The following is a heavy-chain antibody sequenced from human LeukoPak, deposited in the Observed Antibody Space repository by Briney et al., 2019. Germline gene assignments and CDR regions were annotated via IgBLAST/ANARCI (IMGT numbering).Heavy chain of an antibody. J-gene: IGHJ4*02. CDR3: ARDSRGYYGSSGYYDY. CDR1: GDSVSSGSFY. V-gene: IGHV4-61*01. CDR2: ISDSGST. D-gene: IGHD3-22*01. Sequence: SETLSLTCTVSGDSVSSGSFYWSWIRLPPGKGLEWIGYISDSGSTNYNPSLKSRVTISVDTSKNQFSLKLSSVTAADTAMYYCARDSRGYYGSSGYYDYWGQGTLVTVSS.